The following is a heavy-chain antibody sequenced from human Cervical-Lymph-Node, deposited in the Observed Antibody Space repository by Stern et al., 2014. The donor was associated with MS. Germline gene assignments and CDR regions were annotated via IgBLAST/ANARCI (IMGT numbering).Heavy chain of an antibody. CDR1: GFTFSGYV. Sequence: VQLVESGGGVVQPGRSLRLSCAASGFTFSGYVMHWVRQAPGKGLEWVAVISWDGSKKNYADYVKSRLTISRDNSKNTMYLQVNSLIADDTAVYYCAEGPSDSSSWSFGYWGQGTLVTVSS. J-gene: IGHJ4*02. D-gene: IGHD6-13*01. CDR3: AEGPSDSSSWSFGY. CDR2: ISWDGSKK. V-gene: IGHV3-30*18.